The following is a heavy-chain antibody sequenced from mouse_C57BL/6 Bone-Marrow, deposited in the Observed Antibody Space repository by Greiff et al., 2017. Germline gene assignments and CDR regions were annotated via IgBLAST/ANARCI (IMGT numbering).Heavy chain of an antibody. CDR2: INPSSGYT. Sequence: VQLQQSGAELARPGASVKMSCKASGYTFTSYTMHWVKQRPGQGLEWIGYINPSSGYTKYNQKFKDKAPLTADKSSSTAYMQLGSLTSEDSAVYYCARWAYGNYVSWFAYWGQGTLVTVSA. V-gene: IGHV1-4*01. J-gene: IGHJ3*01. D-gene: IGHD2-1*01. CDR1: GYTFTSYT. CDR3: ARWAYGNYVSWFAY.